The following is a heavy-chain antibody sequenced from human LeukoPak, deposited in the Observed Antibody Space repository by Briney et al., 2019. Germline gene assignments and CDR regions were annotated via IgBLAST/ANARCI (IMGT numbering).Heavy chain of an antibody. CDR1: GGSMSGYF. D-gene: IGHD2-2*01. V-gene: IGHV4-4*07. CDR2: IYSSGIT. CDR3: ARTAALQYCSSTSCYPYYYYMDV. Sequence: PSETLSLTCTVSGGSMSGYFWSWIRQPAGKALEWIGRIYSSGITDYNPSLNSRVTISVDTSKNQFSLKLSSVTAADTAVYYCARTAALQYCSSTSCYPYYYYMDVWGKGTTVTVSS. J-gene: IGHJ6*03.